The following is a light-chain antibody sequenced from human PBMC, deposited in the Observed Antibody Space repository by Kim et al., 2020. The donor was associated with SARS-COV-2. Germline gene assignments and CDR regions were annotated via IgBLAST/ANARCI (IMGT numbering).Light chain of an antibody. V-gene: IGKV3-11*01. CDR2: EAS. CDR1: DSLNGY. CDR3: QQRSDWPYT. Sequence: SWSPGTAAPLCCRGSDSLNGYLIWYQQNPGQAPRLLIHEASHRAAGIPARFSGSGSGKDFTLTISSLEPEDFAVYYCQQRSDWPYTFGQGTKLEI. J-gene: IGKJ2*01.